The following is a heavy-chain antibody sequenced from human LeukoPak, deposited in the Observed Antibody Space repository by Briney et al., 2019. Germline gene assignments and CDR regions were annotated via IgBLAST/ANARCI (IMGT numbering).Heavy chain of an antibody. V-gene: IGHV3-30*01. CDR2: GKYK. J-gene: IGHJ3*01. Sequence: GKYKPYADSVKGRFTISRDNSKNTMYLQMNSLRIDDTAVYYCATEGGSSDAFAFWGQGTKVTVSS. D-gene: IGHD1-26*01. CDR3: ATEGGSSDAFAF.